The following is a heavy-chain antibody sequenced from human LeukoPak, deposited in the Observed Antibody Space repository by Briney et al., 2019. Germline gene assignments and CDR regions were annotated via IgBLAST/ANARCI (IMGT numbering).Heavy chain of an antibody. CDR3: ARADDSSGFYYYYGMDV. V-gene: IGHV1-8*01. CDR1: GYTFTSYD. CDR2: MNPNSGNT. J-gene: IGHJ6*02. D-gene: IGHD3-22*01. Sequence: ASVKVSCKASGYTFTSYDINWVRQATGQGLEWMGWMNPNSGNTGYAQKFQGRVTMTRNTSISTAYMELSSLRSEDTAVYYCARADDSSGFYYYYGMDVWGQGTTVTVSS.